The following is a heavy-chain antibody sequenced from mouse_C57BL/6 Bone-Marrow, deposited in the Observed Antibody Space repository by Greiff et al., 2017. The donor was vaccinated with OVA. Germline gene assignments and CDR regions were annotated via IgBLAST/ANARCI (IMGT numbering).Heavy chain of an antibody. CDR1: GYTFTDYY. CDR2: IYPGSGNT. V-gene: IGHV1-76*01. D-gene: IGHD2-4*01. Sequence: VHLVESGAELVRPGASVKLSCKASGYTFTDYYINWVKQRPGQGLEWIARIYPGSGNTYYNEKFKGKATLTAEKSSSTAYMQLSSLTSEDSAVYFCARWGDYEENYAMDYWGQGTSVTVSS. CDR3: ARWGDYEENYAMDY. J-gene: IGHJ4*01.